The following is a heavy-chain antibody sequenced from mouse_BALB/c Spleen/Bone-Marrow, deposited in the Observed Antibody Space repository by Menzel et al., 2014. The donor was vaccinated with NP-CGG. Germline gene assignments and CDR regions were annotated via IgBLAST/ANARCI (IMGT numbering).Heavy chain of an antibody. D-gene: IGHD2-3*01. Sequence: VQLQQSGAELVRPGTSVKSCKASGYAFTDYLMEWLKQRPGQGLEWIGVINPGSGSTNYNEKFKDKATPTADRSSSTAYMQLSSLTSDDSAVYFCARYDGYFDYWGQGTILTVSS. J-gene: IGHJ2*01. CDR2: INPGSGST. V-gene: IGHV1-54*01. CDR3: ARYDGYFDY. CDR1: GYAFTDYL.